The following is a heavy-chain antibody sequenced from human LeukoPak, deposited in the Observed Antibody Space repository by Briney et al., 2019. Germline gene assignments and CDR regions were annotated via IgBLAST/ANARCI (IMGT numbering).Heavy chain of an antibody. CDR2: IIPIFGTA. CDR3: ARGPDYYWYFDL. J-gene: IGHJ2*01. D-gene: IGHD4-11*01. Sequence: SVKVSCKASGGTFSSYAISWVRQAPGQGLEWMGGIIPIFGTANYAQKFQGRITITADESTSTAYMELSSLRSEDTAVYYCARGPDYYWYFDLWGRGTLVTVSS. V-gene: IGHV1-69*01. CDR1: GGTFSSYA.